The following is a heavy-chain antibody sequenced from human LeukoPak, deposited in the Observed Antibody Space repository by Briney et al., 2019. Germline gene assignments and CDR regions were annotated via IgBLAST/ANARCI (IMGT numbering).Heavy chain of an antibody. Sequence: PGGSLRLSCAASGFTFSRYDMNWVRQAPGKGLEWVSSISSSSYYIYYADSVKGRFTISRDNAKNSLYLQMDSLRAEDTAVYYCARSVFYYDILRLRGAFDIWGQGTMVTVSS. CDR1: GFTFSRYD. J-gene: IGHJ3*02. V-gene: IGHV3-21*01. CDR3: ARSVFYYDILRLRGAFDI. CDR2: ISSSSYYI. D-gene: IGHD3-22*01.